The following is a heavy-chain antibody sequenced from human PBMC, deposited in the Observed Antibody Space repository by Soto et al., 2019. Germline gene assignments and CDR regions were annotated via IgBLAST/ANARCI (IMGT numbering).Heavy chain of an antibody. CDR2: ISGSGGNT. Sequence: EVQLLESGGGLVQPGGSLRLSCAASGFTFSSYAMNWVRQAPGKGLEWVSLISGSGGNTYYADSVKGRFIISRDNSKNTLYLQMYGLRAEDTAVYYCAKDRYCSGGSCSGDFDYWGQGTLVNVSS. V-gene: IGHV3-23*01. CDR3: AKDRYCSGGSCSGDFDY. D-gene: IGHD2-15*01. CDR1: GFTFSSYA. J-gene: IGHJ4*02.